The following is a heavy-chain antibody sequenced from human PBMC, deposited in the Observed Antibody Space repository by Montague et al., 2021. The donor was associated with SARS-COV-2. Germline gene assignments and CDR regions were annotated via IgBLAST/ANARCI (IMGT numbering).Heavy chain of an antibody. V-gene: IGHV4-59*01. CDR2: IYYRGST. Sequence: SETLSLTCTVSNGSISGYYWSWVRQPPGKRLEWIGYIYYRGSTNYNPSLESRVTMSVDTAKNQFSLKLRSVTAADTAFYFCAREDLNNWFDPWGQGTLVIVSS. CDR1: NGSISGYY. J-gene: IGHJ5*02. CDR3: AREDLNNWFDP.